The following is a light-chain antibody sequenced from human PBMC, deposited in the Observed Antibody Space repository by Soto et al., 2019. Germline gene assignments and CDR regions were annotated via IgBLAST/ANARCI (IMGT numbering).Light chain of an antibody. CDR3: QQYGDSRT. J-gene: IGKJ1*01. Sequence: EIVLTQSPGTLSLSPGERATLSCRASQSVRSNYVAWYQQKPGQAPRLLIYDASTRATGIPDRFSGSGSGTDFTLTISRLEPEDFAVYHCQQYGDSRTFAQGTKVEIK. V-gene: IGKV3-20*01. CDR1: QSVRSNY. CDR2: DAS.